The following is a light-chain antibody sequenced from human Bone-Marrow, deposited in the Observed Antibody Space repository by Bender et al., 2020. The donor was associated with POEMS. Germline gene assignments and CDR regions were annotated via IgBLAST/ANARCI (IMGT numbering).Light chain of an antibody. CDR1: GSDVGSHNR. J-gene: IGLJ1*01. V-gene: IGLV2-18*02. CDR2: EVS. CDR3: CSYAGNSYV. Sequence: QSALTQPPSVSGSPGQSVTISCTGTGSDVGSHNRVSWYQLPPGTAPKLMIYEVSNRAAGIPGRFSGSKFGSTASLTISGLQADDEGDYFCCSYAGNSYVFGTGTKVTVL.